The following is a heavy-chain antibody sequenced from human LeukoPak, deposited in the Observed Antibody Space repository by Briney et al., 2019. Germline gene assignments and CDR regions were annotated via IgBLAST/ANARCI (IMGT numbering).Heavy chain of an antibody. Sequence: PGRSLRLSCAASGFTFSGYGMHWVRQAPGKGLEWVAVISYDGSNKYYADSVKGRFTISRDNSKNTLYLQMNSLRAEDTAVYYCARDNYGMDVWGQGTTVTVSS. CDR1: GFTFSGYG. CDR2: ISYDGSNK. CDR3: ARDNYGMDV. J-gene: IGHJ6*02. V-gene: IGHV3-30*03.